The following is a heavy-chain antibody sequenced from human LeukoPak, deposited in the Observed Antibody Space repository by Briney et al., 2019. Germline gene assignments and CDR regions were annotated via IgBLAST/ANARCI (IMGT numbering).Heavy chain of an antibody. Sequence: SETLSPTCAVSGGSISSGGYSWSWIRQPPGKGLEWIGYIYHSGSTYYNPSLKSRVTISVDRSKNQFSLKLSSVTAADTATYYCTRSSGWWSLDYWGQGALVTVSS. D-gene: IGHD6-13*01. V-gene: IGHV4-30-2*01. CDR2: IYHSGST. CDR3: TRSSGWWSLDY. J-gene: IGHJ4*02. CDR1: GGSISSGGYS.